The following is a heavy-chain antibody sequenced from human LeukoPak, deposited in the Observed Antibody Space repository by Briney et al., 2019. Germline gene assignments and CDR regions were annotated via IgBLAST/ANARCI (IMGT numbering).Heavy chain of an antibody. J-gene: IGHJ4*02. CDR2: ISWNSGSI. CDR1: GFTFSSYA. CDR3: AKGTQEDTYYYDSSGSPTD. V-gene: IGHV3-9*01. Sequence: GGSLRLSCAASGFTFSSYAMHWVRQAPGKGLEWVSGISWNSGSIGYADSVKGRFTISRDNAKNSLYLQMNSLRAEDTALYYCAKGTQEDTYYYDSSGSPTDWGQGTLVTVSS. D-gene: IGHD3-22*01.